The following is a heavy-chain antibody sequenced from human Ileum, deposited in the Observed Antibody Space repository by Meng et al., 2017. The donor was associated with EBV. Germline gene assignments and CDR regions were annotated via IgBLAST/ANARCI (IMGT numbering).Heavy chain of an antibody. V-gene: IGHV3-21*01. CDR2: ISSAGSYI. CDR3: ARDGLMGDPFDY. Sequence: EVQLVESGGXXXXXGXSRXLSCVVSGFIYTSYNMNWVRQAPGKGLEWVSSISSAGSYIDYADSVKGRFTISRDTAENLLYLQMYSLRADDTAVYYCARDGLMGDPFDYWGQGTLVTVSS. J-gene: IGHJ4*02. CDR1: GFIYTSYN. D-gene: IGHD2-21*02.